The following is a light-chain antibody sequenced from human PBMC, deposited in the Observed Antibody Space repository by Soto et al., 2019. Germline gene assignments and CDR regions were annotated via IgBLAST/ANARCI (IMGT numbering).Light chain of an antibody. CDR2: LGS. CDR1: QSLLHSNGYNY. J-gene: IGKJ4*01. V-gene: IGKV2-28*01. CDR3: MQALRTLT. Sequence: DIVTTQSPLSLPVTPGEPASISCRTSQSLLHSNGYNYLDWYLQKLGQSPQLLIYLGSNRASGVPARCSGSGSGTDMTLKISRVAAEDVGVYYCMQALRTLTLGGGTKVEIK.